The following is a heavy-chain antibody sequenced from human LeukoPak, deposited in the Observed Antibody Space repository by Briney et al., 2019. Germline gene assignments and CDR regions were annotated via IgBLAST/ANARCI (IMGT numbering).Heavy chain of an antibody. CDR3: AREWTGSSGSVVVTAIALGD. Sequence: GGSLRLSCAASGFTFSSYAMHWVRQAPGKGLEWVAVISYDGSNKYYADSVKGRFTISRDNSKDTLYLQMNGLRAEDTAVYYCAREWTGSSGSVVVTAIALGDWGQGTLVTVSS. J-gene: IGHJ4*02. CDR1: GFTFSSYA. V-gene: IGHV3-30*04. CDR2: ISYDGSNK. D-gene: IGHD2-21*02.